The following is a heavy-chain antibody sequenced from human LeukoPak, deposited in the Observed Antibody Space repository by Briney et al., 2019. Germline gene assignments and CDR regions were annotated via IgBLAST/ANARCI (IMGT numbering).Heavy chain of an antibody. CDR3: AKDTRSLFWGYFDY. CDR1: GFTFSTYW. J-gene: IGHJ4*02. D-gene: IGHD3-16*01. V-gene: IGHV3-74*01. Sequence: PGGSLRLSCAASGFTFSTYWMHWVRQAPGKGLVWVSRINTDGSSTYYADSVKGRFTISRDNAKNTLYLQMNSLRAEDTALYYCAKDTRSLFWGYFDYWGQGTLVTVSS. CDR2: INTDGSST.